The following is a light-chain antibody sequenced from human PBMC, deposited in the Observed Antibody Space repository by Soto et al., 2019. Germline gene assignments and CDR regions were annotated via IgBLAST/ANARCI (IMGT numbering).Light chain of an antibody. CDR3: QQSYSTPFT. Sequence: DIQMTQSPSSLSASVGDRVTITCRASQSISSYLNWYQQKPGKAPKLLIYAASSLQSGVPSGFSGSGPGTDFTLTISSLQPEDFATYYCQQSYSTPFTFGPGTKVDIK. CDR2: AAS. CDR1: QSISSY. J-gene: IGKJ3*01. V-gene: IGKV1-39*01.